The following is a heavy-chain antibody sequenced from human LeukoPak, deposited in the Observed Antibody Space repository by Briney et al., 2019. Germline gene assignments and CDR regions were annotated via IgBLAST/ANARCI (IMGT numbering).Heavy chain of an antibody. V-gene: IGHV3-21*01. CDR3: ARDGGYSYGYGMDA. CDR2: ISSSRSYI. Sequence: GGSLRLSCAASGFTFSSYSMNWVRQAPGKGLEWVSSISSSRSYIYYADSVKGRFTISRDNAKNSLYLQMNSLRAEDTAVYYCARDGGYSYGYGMDAWGKGTTVTVSS. J-gene: IGHJ6*04. CDR1: GFTFSSYS. D-gene: IGHD5-18*01.